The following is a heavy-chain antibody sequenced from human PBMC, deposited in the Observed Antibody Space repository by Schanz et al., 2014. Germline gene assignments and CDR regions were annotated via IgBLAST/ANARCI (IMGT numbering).Heavy chain of an antibody. J-gene: IGHJ5*01. CDR3: ARDRDAGGYDS. D-gene: IGHD2-8*02. CDR1: GFTFYNYA. CDR2: ISSTGGST. V-gene: IGHV3-23*04. Sequence: EVQLVESGGGLVQPGGSLRLSCGVSGFTFYNYAMTWVRQAPGKGLEWVSAISSTGGSTYYADSVKGRFTISRDNAKNSVYLQMHSLRAXDTALYYCARDRDAGGYDSWGQGTLVTVSS.